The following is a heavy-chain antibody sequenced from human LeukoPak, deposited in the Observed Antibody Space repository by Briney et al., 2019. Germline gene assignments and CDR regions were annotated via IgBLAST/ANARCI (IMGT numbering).Heavy chain of an antibody. CDR1: GFTVSSNY. D-gene: IGHD6-6*01. CDR3: ARETLSIAAPKGSYYYMDV. CDR2: ISSSSSYI. V-gene: IGHV3-21*01. Sequence: PGGSLRLSCAASGFTVSSNYMSWVRQAPGKGLEWVSSISSSSSYIYYADSVKGRFTISRDNAKNSLYLQMNSLRAEDTAVYYCARETLSIAAPKGSYYYMDVWGKGTTVTVSS. J-gene: IGHJ6*03.